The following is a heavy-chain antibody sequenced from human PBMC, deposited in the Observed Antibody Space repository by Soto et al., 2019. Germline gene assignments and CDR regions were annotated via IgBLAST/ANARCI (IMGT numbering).Heavy chain of an antibody. CDR2: ISGGGSTT. CDR1: GFMFGSYA. Sequence: EVQLLESGGGLVQPGGSLRLSCATSGFMFGSYAMTWVRQAPGKGLEWVSVISGGGSTTNYADSVRGRFTTSRDSSTDTVYLQMYSLRVEDTAVYYCAKARKYSSPYESWGQGTLVTVSS. D-gene: IGHD6-19*01. CDR3: AKARKYSSPYES. V-gene: IGHV3-23*01. J-gene: IGHJ4*02.